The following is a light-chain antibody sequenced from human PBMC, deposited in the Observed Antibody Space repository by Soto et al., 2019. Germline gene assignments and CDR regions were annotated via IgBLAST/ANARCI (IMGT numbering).Light chain of an antibody. Sequence: DIVLTQSPGPLSLSPGERGTLSFITSQSVRSSHLAWYQQKPGQAPRLLIYGASSRATGIPDRFSGSGSGADFTLTISRLEPEDFAVYYCQQYGSSPYTFGQGTRLEIK. CDR1: QSVRSSH. V-gene: IGKV3-20*01. CDR2: GAS. J-gene: IGKJ5*01. CDR3: QQYGSSPYT.